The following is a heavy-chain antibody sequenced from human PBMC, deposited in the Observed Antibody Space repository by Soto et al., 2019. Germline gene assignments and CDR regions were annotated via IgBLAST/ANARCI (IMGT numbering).Heavy chain of an antibody. J-gene: IGHJ4*02. V-gene: IGHV5-51*01. CDR2: IYPGDHET. CDR1: GYTFSNFW. D-gene: IGHD6-13*01. Sequence: GESLKISCQSSGYTFSNFWIGWVRQLPGKGLEWMGIIYPGDHETRYSPSFHGKVTISADRSINTAYLQWNSLEASDTAFYFRARSPRSSPYFDYWGQGALVTVSS. CDR3: ARSPRSSPYFDY.